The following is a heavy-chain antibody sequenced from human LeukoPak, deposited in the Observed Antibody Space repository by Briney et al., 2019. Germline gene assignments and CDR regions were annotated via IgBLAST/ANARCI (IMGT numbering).Heavy chain of an antibody. CDR1: GYSFTSYW. J-gene: IGHJ4*02. D-gene: IGHD3-22*01. CDR3: ATIGSSGYFALFDY. V-gene: IGHV5-10-1*01. Sequence: GESLKISCKGSGYSFTSYWISWVRQMPGKSLEWMGRIDPSDSYTNYSPSFQGHVTISADKSISTAYLQWSSLKASDTAMYYCATIGSSGYFALFDYWGQGTLVTVSS. CDR2: IDPSDSYT.